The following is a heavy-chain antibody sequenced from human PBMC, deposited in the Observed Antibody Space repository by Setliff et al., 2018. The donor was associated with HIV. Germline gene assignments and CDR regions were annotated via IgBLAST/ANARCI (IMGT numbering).Heavy chain of an antibody. V-gene: IGHV3-30*02. CDR1: GFTFSNYG. CDR2: IWFDESKR. D-gene: IGHD3-10*01. J-gene: IGHJ3*02. CDR3: AKLLWFGESAFDI. Sequence: PGGSLRLSCAASGFTFSNYGMHWVRQAPGKGLEWVAVIWFDESKRYYADSVKGRFTISRDNSKNTLYLEMSSLRPEDTAIYYCAKLLWFGESAFDIWGQGTMVT.